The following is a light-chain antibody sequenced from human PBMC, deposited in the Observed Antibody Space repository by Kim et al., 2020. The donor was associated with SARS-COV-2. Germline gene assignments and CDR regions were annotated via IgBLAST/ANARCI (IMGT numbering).Light chain of an antibody. CDR3: SSYTSSSTWV. Sequence: GQSITISCTGTSSDVGGYNYVSWYQQHPGKAPKLIIYDVSKRPSGVSNRFSGSKSGNTASLTISGLQAEDEADYYCSSYTSSSTWVFGTGTKVTVL. V-gene: IGLV2-14*04. CDR2: DVS. CDR1: SSDVGGYNY. J-gene: IGLJ1*01.